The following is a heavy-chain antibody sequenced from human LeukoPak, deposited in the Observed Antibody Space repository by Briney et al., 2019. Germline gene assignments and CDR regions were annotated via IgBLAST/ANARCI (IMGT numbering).Heavy chain of an antibody. CDR1: GGSISSSGYY. CDR3: ARVDIGYCSGGSCPDY. D-gene: IGHD2-15*01. Sequence: PSETLSLTCTVSGGSISSSGYYWGWIRQPPGKGLEWIGSVDYTGITSHSPSLKSRVTISVDTSKNQFSLKVSSVSAADTGVYYCARVDIGYCSGGSCPDYWGQGTLVTVSS. CDR2: VDYTGIT. J-gene: IGHJ4*02. V-gene: IGHV4-39*01.